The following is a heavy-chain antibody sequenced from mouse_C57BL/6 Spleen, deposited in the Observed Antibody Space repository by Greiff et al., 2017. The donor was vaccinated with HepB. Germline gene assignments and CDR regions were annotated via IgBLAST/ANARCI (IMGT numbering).Heavy chain of an antibody. Sequence: QVQLQQPGAELVKPGASVKMSCKASGYTFTSYWITWVKQRPGQGLEWIGDIYPGSGSTNYNEKFKSKATLTVDTSSSTAYMQLSSLTSEDSAVYYCARSAPYYGSSYAMDYWGQGTSVTVSS. D-gene: IGHD1-1*01. J-gene: IGHJ4*01. CDR1: GYTFTSYW. V-gene: IGHV1-55*01. CDR2: IYPGSGST. CDR3: ARSAPYYGSSYAMDY.